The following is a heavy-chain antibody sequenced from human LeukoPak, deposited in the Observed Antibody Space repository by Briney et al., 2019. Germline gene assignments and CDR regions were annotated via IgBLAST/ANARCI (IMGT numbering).Heavy chain of an antibody. V-gene: IGHV1-69*05. D-gene: IGHD5-18*01. CDR1: GGTFSSYA. CDR2: IIPIFGTA. J-gene: IGHJ4*02. Sequence: SVKVSCKAFGGTFSSYAISWVRQAPGQGLEWMGGIIPIFGTANYAQKFQDRVTITTDGSTSTAYMELSSLRSEDTAVYYCATNVDTAMVPFDYWGQGTLVTVSS. CDR3: ATNVDTAMVPFDY.